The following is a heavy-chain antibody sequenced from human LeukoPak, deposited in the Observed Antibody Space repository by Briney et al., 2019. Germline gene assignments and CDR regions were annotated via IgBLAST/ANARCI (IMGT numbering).Heavy chain of an antibody. Sequence: PGGSLRPSCAASGFTFSSYSMNWVRQAPGKGLEWVSSISSSSSYIYYADSVKGRFTISRDNAKNSLYLQMNSLRAEDTAVYYCAREGSVEGSGSYGNDAFDIWGQGTMVTVSS. CDR1: GFTFSSYS. CDR3: AREGSVEGSGSYGNDAFDI. J-gene: IGHJ3*02. D-gene: IGHD1-26*01. CDR2: ISSSSSYI. V-gene: IGHV3-21*04.